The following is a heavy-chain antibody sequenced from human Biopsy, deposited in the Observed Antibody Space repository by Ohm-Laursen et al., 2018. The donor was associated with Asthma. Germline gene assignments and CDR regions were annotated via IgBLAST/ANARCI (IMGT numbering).Heavy chain of an antibody. J-gene: IGHJ4*02. D-gene: IGHD5-18*01. CDR1: GDSSNSGGYS. V-gene: IGHV4-31*03. CDR2: IYYSGST. Sequence: SDTLSLTCTVSGDSSNSGGYSWTWIRQHPGKGLEWIGYIYYSGSTYYNPSLKSRVTISVDTSKNQFSLKLSSVTAADTAVYYCARERVTAMVTYFDYWGQGTLVTVSS. CDR3: ARERVTAMVTYFDY.